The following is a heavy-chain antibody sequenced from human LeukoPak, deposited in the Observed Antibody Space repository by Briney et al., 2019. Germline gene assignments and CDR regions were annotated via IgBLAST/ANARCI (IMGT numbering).Heavy chain of an antibody. CDR2: SYYNGNT. CDR1: GGSITNYY. D-gene: IGHD4-17*01. Sequence: PSETLSLTCTVSGGSITNYYWSWIRQPPGKGLEWIGFSYYNGNTNYNPSLKSRVTISVDMSKNQFSLSLRSVTAADTAVYYCARDLKYGDSYYYYMDVWGKGTTVTVSS. J-gene: IGHJ6*03. CDR3: ARDLKYGDSYYYYMDV. V-gene: IGHV4-59*01.